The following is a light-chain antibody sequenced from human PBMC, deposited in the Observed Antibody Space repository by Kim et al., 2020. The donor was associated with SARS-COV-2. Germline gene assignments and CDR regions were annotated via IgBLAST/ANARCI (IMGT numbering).Light chain of an antibody. CDR1: QNDTRC. V-gene: IGKV1-5*03. J-gene: IGKJ1*01. CDR2: EAA. Sequence: LSTSGRKRCPITCRASQNDTRCVSGYQQKPGKAPKLLIYEAAILQRGVPSRFSDSVSGTEFSLTISGLRPDDFATFSCQQYQSYATFGQGTKVDIK. CDR3: QQYQSYAT.